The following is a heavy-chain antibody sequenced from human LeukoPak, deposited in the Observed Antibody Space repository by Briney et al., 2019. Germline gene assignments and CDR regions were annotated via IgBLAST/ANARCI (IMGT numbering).Heavy chain of an antibody. J-gene: IGHJ1*01. CDR1: GGSISTYY. D-gene: IGHD6-6*01. CDR2: IYHSGST. Sequence: SETLSLTCTVYGGSISTYYWNWIRQPPGKGLEWIGYIYHSGSTNYNPSLQSRVTISVDTSKNQFSLNLNSVTAADTAVYYCARGGAARLHFQNWGQGTLVTVSS. V-gene: IGHV4-59*01. CDR3: ARGGAARLHFQN.